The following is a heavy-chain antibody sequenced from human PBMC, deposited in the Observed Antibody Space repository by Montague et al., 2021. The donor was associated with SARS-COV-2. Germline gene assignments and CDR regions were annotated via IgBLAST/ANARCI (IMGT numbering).Heavy chain of an antibody. J-gene: IGHJ4*02. V-gene: IGHV4-4*07. CDR1: GGSITGFS. CDR2: VTTSGTT. CDR3: ARTPTRPLSLDS. D-gene: IGHD6-6*01. Sequence: SETLSLTCAVSGGSITGFSWSWVRQPAGKGLEWIGRVTTSGTTNYSPSLSSRVTMSVDTSKNQFSLYLNSVTAADTAIYYCARTPTRPLSLDSWGQGTLVTVSS.